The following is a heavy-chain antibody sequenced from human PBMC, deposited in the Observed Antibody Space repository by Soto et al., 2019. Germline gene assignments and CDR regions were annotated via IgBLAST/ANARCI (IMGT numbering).Heavy chain of an antibody. CDR2: ISAYNGNT. Sequence: QVQLVQSGAEVKKPGASVKVSCKASGYTLTSYGISWVRQAPGQGLEWMGWISAYNGNTNYAQKLQGRVTMTTDTSTSTAYMELRSLRSDDTAVYYCARVDLHLTGTLGWSLQVDYWGRGTLVTVSS. CDR3: ARVDLHLTGTLGWSLQVDY. CDR1: GYTLTSYG. D-gene: IGHD1-20*01. V-gene: IGHV1-18*01. J-gene: IGHJ4*02.